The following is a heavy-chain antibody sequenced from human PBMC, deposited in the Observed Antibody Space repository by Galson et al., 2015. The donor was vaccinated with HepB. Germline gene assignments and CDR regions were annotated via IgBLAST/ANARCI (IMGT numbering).Heavy chain of an antibody. CDR2: ISTSGTYM. J-gene: IGHJ5*02. Sequence: SLRLSCAASGFTFSRFGMNWVRQAPGKGLEWVSSISTSGTYMNYADSAEGRFTISRDNAKNSLYLQMNSLRAEDTAVYYCASTMVHSMVHTSLRWLSAWGQGTLVTVSS. CDR1: GFTFSRFG. V-gene: IGHV3-21*01. D-gene: IGHD3-10*01. CDR3: ASTMVHSMVHTSLRWLSA.